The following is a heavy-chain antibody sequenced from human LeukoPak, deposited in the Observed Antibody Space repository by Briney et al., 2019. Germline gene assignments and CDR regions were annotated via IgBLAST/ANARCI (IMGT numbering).Heavy chain of an antibody. CDR1: GFTFSDYA. V-gene: IGHV3-23*01. D-gene: IGHD1-7*01. CDR2: ISGSGGTT. Sequence: PGGSLRLSCAASGFTFSDYAMNWVRQAPGKGLEWVSTISGSGGTTYYADSVKGRFTISRDNSKNTLSLQMSSLRADDTAVYYCAKGRAGTVMVGYWGQGTLVAVSP. CDR3: AKGRAGTVMVGY. J-gene: IGHJ4*02.